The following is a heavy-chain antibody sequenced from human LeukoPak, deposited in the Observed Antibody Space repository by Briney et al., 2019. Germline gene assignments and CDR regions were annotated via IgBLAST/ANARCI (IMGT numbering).Heavy chain of an antibody. Sequence: GGSLRLSCSASGFSFSNYAMHWVRQAPGKGLEYVSAISTNGGHTYYADSVQGRFTISRDNAKNTLYLQTNSLRAEDTAVYYCASSSMDAFDIWGQGTMVTVSS. D-gene: IGHD2-2*01. CDR3: ASSSMDAFDI. V-gene: IGHV3-64*04. J-gene: IGHJ3*02. CDR2: ISTNGGHT. CDR1: GFSFSNYA.